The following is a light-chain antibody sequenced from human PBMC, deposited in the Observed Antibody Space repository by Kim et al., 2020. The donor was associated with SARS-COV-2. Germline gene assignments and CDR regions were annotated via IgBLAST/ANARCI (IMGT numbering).Light chain of an antibody. CDR1: QSVSANY. CDR3: QQYGGWPPTYS. Sequence: EIVLTQSPGTLSLSPGETATLSCRASQSVSANYLAWFQKKPGQAPRLLIYGPSDRATGVPDRFRGSGSGTDFTLTISRLEPVDFAMYYCQQYGGWPPTYSFGQGTKLEI. CDR2: GPS. J-gene: IGKJ2*03. V-gene: IGKV3-20*01.